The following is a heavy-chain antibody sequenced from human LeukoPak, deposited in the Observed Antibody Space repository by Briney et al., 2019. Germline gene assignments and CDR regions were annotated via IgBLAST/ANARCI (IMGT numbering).Heavy chain of an antibody. CDR2: ISAYNGNT. D-gene: IGHD3-9*01. J-gene: IGHJ4*02. CDR3: ARVNDYDILTGPYYFDY. CDR1: GYTFTSYG. V-gene: IGHV1-18*01. Sequence: ASVEVSCMASGYTFTSYGISWVRQAPGQGLEWMGWISAYNGNTNYAQKLQGRVTMTTDTSTSTAYMELRSLRSDDTAVYYCARVNDYDILTGPYYFDYWGQGTLVTVSS.